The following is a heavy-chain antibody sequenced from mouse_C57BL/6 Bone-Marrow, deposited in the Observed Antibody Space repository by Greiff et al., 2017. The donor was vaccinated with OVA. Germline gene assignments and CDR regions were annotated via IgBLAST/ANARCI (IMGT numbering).Heavy chain of an antibody. D-gene: IGHD2-4*01. J-gene: IGHJ3*01. Sequence: EVQGVESGPGMVKPSQSLSLTCTVTGYSITSGYDWHWIRHFPGNKLEWMGYISYSGSTNYNPSLKSRISITHDTSKNHFFLKLNSVTTEDTATYYCARGDYRPWFAYWGQGTLVTVSA. V-gene: IGHV3-1*01. CDR3: ARGDYRPWFAY. CDR1: GYSITSGYD. CDR2: ISYSGST.